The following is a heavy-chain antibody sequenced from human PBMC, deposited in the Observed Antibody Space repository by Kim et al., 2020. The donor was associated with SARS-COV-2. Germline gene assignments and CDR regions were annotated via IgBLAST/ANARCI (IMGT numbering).Heavy chain of an antibody. J-gene: IGHJ2*01. Sequence: SETLSLTCTVSGGSISSSSYYWGWIRQPPGKGLEWIGSIYYSGSTYYNPSLKSRVTISVDTSKNQFSLKLSSVTAADTAVYYCARHPSVVDWYFDLWGRGTLVTVSS. CDR1: GGSISSSSYY. D-gene: IGHD2-15*01. CDR2: IYYSGST. V-gene: IGHV4-39*01. CDR3: ARHPSVVDWYFDL.